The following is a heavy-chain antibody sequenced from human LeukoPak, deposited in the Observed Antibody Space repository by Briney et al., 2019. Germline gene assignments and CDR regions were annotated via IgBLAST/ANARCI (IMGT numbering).Heavy chain of an antibody. CDR2: INHSGST. Sequence: SETLPLTCAVYGGSFSGYYWSWIRQPPGKGLEWIGEINHSGSTNYNPSLKGRVTISVDTSKNQFSLKLSSVTAADTAVYYCARVREKQWLLRGKSYYFDYWGQGTLVTVSS. CDR3: ARVREKQWLLRGKSYYFDY. D-gene: IGHD3-22*01. CDR1: GGSFSGYY. J-gene: IGHJ4*02. V-gene: IGHV4-34*01.